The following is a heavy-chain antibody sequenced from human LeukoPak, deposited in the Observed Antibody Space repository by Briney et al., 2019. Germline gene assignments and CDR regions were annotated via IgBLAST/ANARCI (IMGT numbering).Heavy chain of an antibody. J-gene: IGHJ4*02. CDR2: ISYDGSNK. CDR3: ARGGVYSSGSYYLYYFDY. Sequence: PGGSLRLSCVASGFTFSSYAMHWVRQAPGKGLEWVALISYDGSNKYYADSAKGRFTISRDNSKNTLYLQMNSLRAEGTAVYYCARGGVYSSGSYYLYYFDYWGQGTLVTVSS. CDR1: GFTFSSYA. V-gene: IGHV3-30-3*01. D-gene: IGHD6-19*01.